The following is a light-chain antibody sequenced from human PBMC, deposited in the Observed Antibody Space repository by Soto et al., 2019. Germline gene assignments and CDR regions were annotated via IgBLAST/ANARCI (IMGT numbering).Light chain of an antibody. J-gene: IGLJ1*01. Sequence: QAALTQPASVSGSPGQSITISCTGTSSDGGGYNYVSWYRQHPDKATKLMIYEVRNRPSEVSNRFSCSKSGNTASLTISGLQAEEEADQFCISYTRSSPLIFGIGNPVTVL. CDR1: SSDGGGYNY. V-gene: IGLV2-14*01. CDR3: ISYTRSSPLI. CDR2: EVR.